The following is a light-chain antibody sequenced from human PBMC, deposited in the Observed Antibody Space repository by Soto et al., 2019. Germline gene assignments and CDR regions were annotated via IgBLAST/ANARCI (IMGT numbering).Light chain of an antibody. J-gene: IGLJ3*02. Sequence: QSVLTQPPSASGTPGQRVTLSCSGSSSNIGSNYVYWYQQFPGAAPKLLIYSSNQRPSGVPDRLSGSKSGTSASLAISGLRSEDEADYYCAAWDDSLTGWVFGGGTQLTVL. V-gene: IGLV1-47*01. CDR2: SSN. CDR3: AAWDDSLTGWV. CDR1: SSNIGSNY.